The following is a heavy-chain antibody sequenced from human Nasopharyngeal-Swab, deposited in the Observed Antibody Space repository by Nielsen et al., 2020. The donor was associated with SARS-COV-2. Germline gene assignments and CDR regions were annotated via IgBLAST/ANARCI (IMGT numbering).Heavy chain of an antibody. D-gene: IGHD1-7*01. CDR1: GFTFSNYW. J-gene: IGHJ4*02. CDR3: ATNWDYRFDY. V-gene: IGHV3-7*01. CDR2: IAQDGSES. Sequence: GGSLRLSCAASGFTFSNYWMSWVRQAPGKGLEWVANIAQDGSESHYVDSVKGRFTISRDNAWSSLYLQMNSLRAEDTAVYYCATNWDYRFDYWGQGTLVTVSS.